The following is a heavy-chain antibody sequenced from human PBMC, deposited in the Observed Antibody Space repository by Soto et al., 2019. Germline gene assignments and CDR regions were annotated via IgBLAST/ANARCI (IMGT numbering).Heavy chain of an antibody. CDR3: ARLGGSYAVPHFDY. V-gene: IGHV4-61*08. D-gene: IGHD1-26*01. J-gene: IGHJ4*02. CDR1: GGSISSGGYS. CDR2: IYYSGTTT. Sequence: SETLSLTCAVSGGSISSGGYSWSWIRQPPGKGLEWIGYIYYSGTTTNYNPSLKSRVTLSVDTSKNQFSLKLSSVTAADTAVYYWARLGGSYAVPHFDYWGQGTLVTVSS.